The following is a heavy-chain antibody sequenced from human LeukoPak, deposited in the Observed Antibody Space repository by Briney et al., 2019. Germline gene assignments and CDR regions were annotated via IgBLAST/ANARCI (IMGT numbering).Heavy chain of an antibody. CDR2: IHHSGGT. D-gene: IGHD2-15*01. V-gene: IGHV4-34*01. Sequence: PSETLSLTCAVYGESFSDSYWSWIRQPPGKGLEWIGEIHHSGGTNHNPSLKSRVTISLDTSKNQFSLKLNSVTAADTATYYCARGEGGGSCYNNWGQGTQVTVSS. J-gene: IGHJ4*02. CDR1: GESFSDSY. CDR3: ARGEGGGSCYNN.